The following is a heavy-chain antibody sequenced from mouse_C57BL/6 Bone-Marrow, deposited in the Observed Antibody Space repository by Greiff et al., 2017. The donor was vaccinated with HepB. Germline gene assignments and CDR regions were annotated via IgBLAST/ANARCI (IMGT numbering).Heavy chain of an antibody. D-gene: IGHD2-2*01. CDR1: GFTFSDYY. CDR3: ARREVTTGYYFDY. Sequence: EVKLVESGGGLVQPGGSLKLSCAASGFTFSDYYMYWVRQTPEKRLEWVAYISNGGGSTYYPDTVKGRFTISRDNAKNTLYLQMSRLKSEDTAMYYCARREVTTGYYFDYWGQGTTLTVSS. J-gene: IGHJ2*01. CDR2: ISNGGGST. V-gene: IGHV5-12*01.